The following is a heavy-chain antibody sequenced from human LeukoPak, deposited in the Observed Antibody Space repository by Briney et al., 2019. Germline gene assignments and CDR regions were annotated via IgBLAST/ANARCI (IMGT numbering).Heavy chain of an antibody. D-gene: IGHD2-2*01. Sequence: AASVKVSCKASGYTFSGYYMHWVRQAPGRWLEWVGCINPESGATNLALQFLGRVTLTRDTSVNTAYMELTSLTSADTAVCYCAREDILLVPDGRSPHSYPDLWGRGTLLIVSP. CDR2: INPESGAT. CDR3: AREDILLVPDGRSPHSYPDL. CDR1: GYTFSGYY. J-gene: IGHJ2*01. V-gene: IGHV1-2*02.